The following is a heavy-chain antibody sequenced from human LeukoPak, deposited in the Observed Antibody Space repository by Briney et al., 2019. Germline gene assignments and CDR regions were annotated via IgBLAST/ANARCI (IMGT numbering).Heavy chain of an antibody. D-gene: IGHD6-19*01. CDR3: ARDFLDSSGWYEWFDP. CDR1: GFTFSSYW. CDR2: INTDGSGT. V-gene: IGHV3-74*01. J-gene: IGHJ5*02. Sequence: GGSLRLSCAASGFTFSSYWMHWVRQAPGKGLVWVSRINTDGSGTGYADSVKGRFTISRDNSKNTLYLQMNSLRAEDTAVYYCARDFLDSSGWYEWFDPWGQGTLVTVSS.